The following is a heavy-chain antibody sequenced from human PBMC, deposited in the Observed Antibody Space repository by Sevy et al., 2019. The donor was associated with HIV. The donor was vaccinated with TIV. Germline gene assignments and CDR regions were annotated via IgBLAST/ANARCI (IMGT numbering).Heavy chain of an antibody. CDR3: AKVDSSGYYSVSGFDY. J-gene: IGHJ4*02. CDR1: GFTFSSYA. Sequence: GGSLRLSCAASGFTFSSYAMSWVRQAPGKGLEWVSAISGSGGSTYYAHSVKGRFTIYRDITNNTLYLQMNSLRADDTAVYYCAKVDSSGYYSVSGFDYWGQGTLVTVSS. D-gene: IGHD3-22*01. V-gene: IGHV3-23*01. CDR2: ISGSGGST.